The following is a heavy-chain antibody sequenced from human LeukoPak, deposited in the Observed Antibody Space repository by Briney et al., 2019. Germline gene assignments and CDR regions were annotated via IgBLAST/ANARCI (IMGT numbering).Heavy chain of an antibody. D-gene: IGHD3-10*01. Sequence: GEPLKISCKGSGYSFTSYWIGWVRQMPGKGLEWMGIIYPGDSDTRYSPSFQGQVTISADKSISTAYLQWSSLKASDTAMYYCARRYYGSGSYYYFDYWGQGTLVTVSS. J-gene: IGHJ4*02. V-gene: IGHV5-51*01. CDR2: IYPGDSDT. CDR1: GYSFTSYW. CDR3: ARRYYGSGSYYYFDY.